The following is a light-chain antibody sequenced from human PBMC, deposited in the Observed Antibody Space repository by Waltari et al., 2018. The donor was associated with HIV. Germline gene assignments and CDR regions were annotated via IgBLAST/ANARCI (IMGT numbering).Light chain of an antibody. CDR2: TAS. CDR3: QQYGNWPPIT. V-gene: IGKV3-15*01. CDR1: QSIGSN. J-gene: IGKJ5*01. Sequence: EVVMTQSPATLSVSPGERVTPPCRASQSIGSNLAWYQQKPGQTPRLLIFTASNRDSGIPARFSGSGSGTEFTLTISSVQSEDSAIYYCQQYGNWPPITFGQGTRLEIK.